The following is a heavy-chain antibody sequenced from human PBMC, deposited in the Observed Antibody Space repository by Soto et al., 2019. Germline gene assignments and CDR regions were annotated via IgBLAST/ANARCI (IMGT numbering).Heavy chain of an antibody. CDR2: ISGSGGGT. V-gene: IGHV3-23*01. D-gene: IGHD6-13*01. J-gene: IGHJ4*02. Sequence: PGGSLRLSCAASGFTFSSYAMSWVRQAPGKGLEWVSAISGSGGGTYYADSVKGRFTISRDNSKNTLYLQMNSLRAEDTAVYYCAKDRFILALEGSFLYGSSWPFDYWGQGTLVTVSS. CDR1: GFTFSSYA. CDR3: AKDRFILALEGSFLYGSSWPFDY.